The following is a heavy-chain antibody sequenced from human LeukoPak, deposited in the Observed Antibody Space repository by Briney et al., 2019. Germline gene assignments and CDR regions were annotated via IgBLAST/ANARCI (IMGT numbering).Heavy chain of an antibody. CDR1: GYTFTSYG. Sequence: ASVKVSCKASGYTFTSYGISWVRQAPGQGREWMGGISAYNGKTNYAQKLQGRVTMTTDPSTSTAYMELSTLRSDDTAVYYCARIHSRIAAAGTGYFDYWGQGTLVTVSS. CDR2: ISAYNGKT. V-gene: IGHV1-18*01. CDR3: ARIHSRIAAAGTGYFDY. J-gene: IGHJ4*02. D-gene: IGHD6-13*01.